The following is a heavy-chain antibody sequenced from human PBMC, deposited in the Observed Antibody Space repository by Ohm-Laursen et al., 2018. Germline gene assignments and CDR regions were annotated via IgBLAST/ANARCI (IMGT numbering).Heavy chain of an antibody. CDR3: ARGGYYYDSSGHDY. D-gene: IGHD3-22*01. CDR1: GGSISSYY. CDR2: IYYSGST. V-gene: IGHV4-59*01. Sequence: SETLSLTYTVSGGSISSYYWSWIRQPPGKGLEWIGYIYYSGSTNYNPSLKSRVTISVDTSKNQFSLKLSSVTAADTAVYYCARGGYYYDSSGHDYWGQGTLVTVSS. J-gene: IGHJ4*02.